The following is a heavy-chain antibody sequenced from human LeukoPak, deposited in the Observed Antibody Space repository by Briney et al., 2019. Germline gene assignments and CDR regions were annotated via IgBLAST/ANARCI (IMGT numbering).Heavy chain of an antibody. V-gene: IGHV3-66*01. CDR1: GFTFSSYA. CDR2: IYSGGST. CDR3: ARDGAYGSENKFDY. J-gene: IGHJ4*02. D-gene: IGHD3-10*01. Sequence: SGGSLRLSCAASGFTFSSYAMSWVRQAPGKGLEWVSVIYSGGSTYYADSVKGRFTISRDNSENTLYLQMNSLRAEDTAVYYCARDGAYGSENKFDYWGQGTLVTVSS.